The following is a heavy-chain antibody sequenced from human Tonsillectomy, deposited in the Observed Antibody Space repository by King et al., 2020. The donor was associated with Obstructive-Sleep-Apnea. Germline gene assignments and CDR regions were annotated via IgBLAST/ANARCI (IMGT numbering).Heavy chain of an antibody. CDR2: IKDKSDGGTT. CDR3: TTMALGVGAFDY. J-gene: IGHJ4*02. Sequence: VQLVESGGGLVKPGGSLRLSCVVSGFSFSNAWMSWVRQAPGKGLEWVGRIKDKSDGGTTDSAAPGKGRFTVSRDDSKNTLYLQMTSLKTEDTAVYYCTTMALGVGAFDYWGQGTLVIVSS. CDR1: GFSFSNAW. V-gene: IGHV3-15*01. D-gene: IGHD1-26*01.